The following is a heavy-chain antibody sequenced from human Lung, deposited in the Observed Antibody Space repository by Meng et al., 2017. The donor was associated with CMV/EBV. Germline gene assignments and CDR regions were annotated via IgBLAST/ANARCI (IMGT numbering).Heavy chain of an antibody. CDR1: GGAVSDANYH. CDR2: TWSGRGT. D-gene: IGHD5-12*01. V-gene: IGHV4-61*01. Sequence: SXTLSLXCIASGGAVSDANYHWNWVRQPPGKGLEWIGQTWSGRGTYYSPSLESRLTISVDTSKNQFSLHLTSVTAADTAIYYCATLIAGYGGRGSWGQGTXVTVSS. CDR3: ATLIAGYGGRGS. J-gene: IGHJ4*02.